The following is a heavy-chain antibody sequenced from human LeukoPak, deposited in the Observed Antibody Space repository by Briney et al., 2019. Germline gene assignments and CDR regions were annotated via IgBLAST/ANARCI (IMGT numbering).Heavy chain of an antibody. CDR3: AKGSALDTAMVPYYFDY. Sequence: SGGSLRLSCAASGFTFSSYAMSWVRQAPGKGLEWVSAISGSGGSTYYADSVKGRFTISRDNSKNTLYLQMNSLRAEDTAVYYCAKGSALDTAMVPYYFDYWGQGTLVTVSS. J-gene: IGHJ4*02. CDR1: GFTFSSYA. V-gene: IGHV3-23*01. CDR2: ISGSGGST. D-gene: IGHD5-18*01.